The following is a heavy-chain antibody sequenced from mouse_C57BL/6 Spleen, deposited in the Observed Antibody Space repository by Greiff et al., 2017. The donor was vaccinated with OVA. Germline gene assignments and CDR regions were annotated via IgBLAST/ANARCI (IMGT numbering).Heavy chain of an antibody. CDR3: ARAYGSSYEGLDV. D-gene: IGHD1-1*01. V-gene: IGHV1-50*01. J-gene: IGHJ1*03. CDR1: GYTFTSYW. Sequence: QVQLQQPGAELVKPGASVKLSCKASGYTFTSYWMQWVNQRPGQGLEWIGEIDPSDSYTNYNQKFKGKATLTVDTSSSTAYMQLSSLTSEDSAVYYCARAYGSSYEGLDVWGTGTTVTVSS. CDR2: IDPSDSYT.